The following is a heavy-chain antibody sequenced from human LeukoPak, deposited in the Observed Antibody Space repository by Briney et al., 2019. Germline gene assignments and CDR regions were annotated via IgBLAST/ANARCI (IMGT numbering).Heavy chain of an antibody. Sequence: PGGSLRLSCAASGFTFTTYTMTWVRQAPGKGLEWVSSIRPSGGSTFYADSVKGQFTISRDDSKNTLYLQMDSLRAEDTAIYYCAKGLAWSCSSCPMDEAYWGQGTLVTVSS. CDR3: AKGLAWSCSSCPMDEAY. V-gene: IGHV3-23*01. CDR1: GFTFTTYT. CDR2: IRPSGGST. J-gene: IGHJ4*02. D-gene: IGHD6-13*01.